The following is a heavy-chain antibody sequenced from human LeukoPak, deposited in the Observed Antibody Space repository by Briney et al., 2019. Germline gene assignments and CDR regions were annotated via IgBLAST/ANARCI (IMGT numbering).Heavy chain of an antibody. V-gene: IGHV1-69*05. CDR1: GGTFIIYA. D-gene: IGHD6-19*01. CDR2: IIPIFGTA. CDR3: AAGGEQWLVGYVY. J-gene: IGHJ4*02. Sequence: SVKVSFKASGGTFIIYAISWVRQAPGQGLEWMGGIIPIFGTANYAQKFQGRVTITTDESTSTAYMELGSLRSEDTAVYYCAAGGEQWLVGYVYWGQGTLVTVSS.